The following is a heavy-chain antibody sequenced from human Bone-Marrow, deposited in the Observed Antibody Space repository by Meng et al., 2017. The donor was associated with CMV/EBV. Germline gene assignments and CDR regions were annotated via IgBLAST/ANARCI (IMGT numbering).Heavy chain of an antibody. Sequence: CAISGDSVSSNRAAWNWFRQSSRGLEWLGSTRYRSKCSNEYAESVKSRITINPDTSKNHFSLQLNSVTPEYTAVYYCARGETGVLFAWGQGTLVTVSS. J-gene: IGHJ5*02. V-gene: IGHV6-1*01. CDR2: TRYRSKCSN. D-gene: IGHD3-10*01. CDR3: ARGETGVLFA. CDR1: GDSVSSNRAA.